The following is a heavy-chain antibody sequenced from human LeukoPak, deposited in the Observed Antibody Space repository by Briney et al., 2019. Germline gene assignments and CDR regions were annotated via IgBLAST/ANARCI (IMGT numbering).Heavy chain of an antibody. J-gene: IGHJ4*02. CDR2: IYSGGST. CDR3: AREGMIYYGSGSYSDY. CDR1: GFTVSSNY. Sequence: GGSLRLSCAASGFTVSSNYMSWVRQAPGKGLEWVSVIYSGGSTYYADSVKGRFTISRDNSKNTLYLQMNSLRAEDTAVYYCAREGMIYYGSGSYSDYWGQGTLVTVSS. V-gene: IGHV3-66*01. D-gene: IGHD3-10*01.